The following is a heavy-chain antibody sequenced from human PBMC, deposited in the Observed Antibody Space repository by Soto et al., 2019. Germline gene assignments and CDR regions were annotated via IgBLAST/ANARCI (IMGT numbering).Heavy chain of an antibody. CDR3: ARXGYDSGGYEHGRKYFDQ. J-gene: IGHJ4*02. Sequence: SETLSLTCTVSGGSIGSGDYYWSWIRQPPGKGLEWIGYIFYSGSTFYKPSLKSRVTMSVDTSKNQFSLKLNSVTAADTAVYFCARXGYDSGGYEHGRKYFDQWGQGTLVTVSS. D-gene: IGHD3-22*01. CDR1: GGSIGSGDYY. CDR2: IFYSGST. V-gene: IGHV4-30-4*01.